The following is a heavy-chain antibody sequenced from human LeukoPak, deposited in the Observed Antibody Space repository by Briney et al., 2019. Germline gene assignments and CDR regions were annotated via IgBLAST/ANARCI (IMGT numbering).Heavy chain of an antibody. D-gene: IGHD4-17*01. V-gene: IGHV1-69*13. CDR2: IIPIFGTA. CDR1: GGTFSSYA. CDR3: ARGLEFSDYDAFDI. J-gene: IGHJ3*02. Sequence: ASVKVSCKASGGTFSSYAISWVRQAPGQGLDWMGGIIPIFGTANYAQKFQGRVTITADESTSTAYMELSSLRSEDTAVYYCARGLEFSDYDAFDIWGQGTMVTVSS.